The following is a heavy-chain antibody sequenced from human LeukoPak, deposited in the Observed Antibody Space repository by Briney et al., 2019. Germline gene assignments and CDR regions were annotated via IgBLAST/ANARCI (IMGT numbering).Heavy chain of an antibody. CDR2: MNPNSGNT. D-gene: IGHD2-2*01. V-gene: IGHV1-8*01. J-gene: IGHJ1*01. Sequence: ASVKVSCKASGYTFTSYDINWVRQATGQGLEWLGWMNPNSGNTGYAQKFQGRVTMTRDTSTSTVYMELSSLRSEDTAVYYCARDQGYCSSTSCRYQHWGQGTLVTVSS. CDR3: ARDQGYCSSTSCRYQH. CDR1: GYTFTSYD.